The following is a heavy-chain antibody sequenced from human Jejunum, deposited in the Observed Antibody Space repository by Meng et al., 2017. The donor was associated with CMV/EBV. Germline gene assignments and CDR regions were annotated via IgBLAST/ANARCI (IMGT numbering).Heavy chain of an antibody. CDR1: GGSVSSGGHY. CDR3: ARVSSGWDYFDY. V-gene: IGHV4-31*03. D-gene: IGHD6-19*01. CDR2: IYYSGST. J-gene: IGHJ4*02. Sequence: QLQLQEPGPGLVKPSQTLSLTCTVSGGSVSSGGHYWTWIRQHPGKGLEWFGHIYYSGSTFYNPSLKRRVIISIGTSKNQFSLNLRSVTAADTAVYYCARVSSGWDYFDYWGQGTLVTVSS.